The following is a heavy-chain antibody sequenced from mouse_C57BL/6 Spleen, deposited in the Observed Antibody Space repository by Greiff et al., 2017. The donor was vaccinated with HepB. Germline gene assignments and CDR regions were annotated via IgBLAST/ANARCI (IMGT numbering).Heavy chain of an antibody. V-gene: IGHV1-53*01. CDR3: ARGGYYSLYYYAMDY. D-gene: IGHD2-12*01. J-gene: IGHJ4*01. CDR2: INPSNGGT. Sequence: VQLQQPGTELVKPGASVKLSCKASGYTFTSYWMHWVKQRPGQGLEWIGNINPSNGGTNYNEKFKSKATLTVDKSSSTAYMQLSSLTSEDSAVYYCARGGYYSLYYYAMDYWGQGTSVTVSS. CDR1: GYTFTSYW.